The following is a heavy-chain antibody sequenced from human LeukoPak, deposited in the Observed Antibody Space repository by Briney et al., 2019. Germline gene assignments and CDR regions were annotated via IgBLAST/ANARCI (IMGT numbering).Heavy chain of an antibody. CDR2: IYYSGST. D-gene: IGHD5-12*01. V-gene: IGHV4-59*01. Sequence: PSETLSLTCTVTGGSISSYYWSWIRQPPGKGLEWIGYIYYSGSTNYNPSLKSRVTISVDTSKNQFSLKLSSVTAADTAVYYCARWGRGYSGYGTAFDYWGQGTLVTVSS. CDR3: ARWGRGYSGYGTAFDY. J-gene: IGHJ4*02. CDR1: GGSISSYY.